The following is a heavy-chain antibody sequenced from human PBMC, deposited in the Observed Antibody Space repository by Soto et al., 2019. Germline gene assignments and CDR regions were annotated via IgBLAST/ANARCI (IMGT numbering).Heavy chain of an antibody. D-gene: IGHD2-15*01. CDR1: GFTFSSYD. CDR2: IGTAGDT. CDR3: ARDIRYCSGNSCYSGGMDV. Sequence: EVQLVESGGGLVQPGGSLSLSCAASGFTFSSYDMHWVRQATGKGLEWVSVIGTAGDTYYPGSVKGRFTISRENAKNSLYLQMNSLRAEDTAVYYCARDIRYCSGNSCYSGGMDVWGQGTTVTVSS. V-gene: IGHV3-13*01. J-gene: IGHJ6*02.